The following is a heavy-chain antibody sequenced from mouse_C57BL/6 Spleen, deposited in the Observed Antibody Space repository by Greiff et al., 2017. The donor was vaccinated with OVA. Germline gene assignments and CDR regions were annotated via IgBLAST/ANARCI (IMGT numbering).Heavy chain of an antibody. J-gene: IGHJ2*01. CDR3: ARNNYSNDYFDY. CDR2: IYPGDGDT. D-gene: IGHD2-5*01. Sequence: VQLQQSGAELVKPGASVKISCKASGYAFSSYWMNWVKQRPGKGLEWIGQIYPGDGDTTYNGKFKGKATLTADKSSSTAYMQLSSLTSEDSAVYFCARNNYSNDYFDYWGQGTTLTVSS. CDR1: GYAFSSYW. V-gene: IGHV1-80*01.